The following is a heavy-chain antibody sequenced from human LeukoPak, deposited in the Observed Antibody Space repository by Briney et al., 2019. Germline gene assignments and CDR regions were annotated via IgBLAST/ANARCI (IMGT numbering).Heavy chain of an antibody. J-gene: IGHJ6*03. CDR1: GYTFTTYY. CDR2: INPNGDST. V-gene: IGHV1-46*01. CDR3: ARGDDLADMTTVPDYYYYMDV. D-gene: IGHD4-17*01. Sequence: ASVKVSCKASGYTFTTYYMHWARQAPGQGLEWLGMINPNGDSTSYAQNLQGRVTMTRDTSTSTVYMELSSLRSEDTAVYYCARGDDLADMTTVPDYYYYMDVWGKGTTVTVSS.